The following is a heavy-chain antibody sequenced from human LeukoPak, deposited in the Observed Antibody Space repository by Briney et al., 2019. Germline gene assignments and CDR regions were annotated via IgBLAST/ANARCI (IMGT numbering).Heavy chain of an antibody. V-gene: IGHV4-59*08. CDR2: IYYSGST. D-gene: IGHD5-18*01. J-gene: IGHJ4*02. Sequence: GSLRLSCAASGFTVSSNYMSWIRQPPGKGLEWIGSIYYSGSTNYNPSLESRVTMSVDTSKNQFSLKLTSVTAADTAVYYCARLGVASRGYSFGPDYWGQGTLVTVSS. CDR3: ARLGVASRGYSFGPDY. CDR1: GFTVSSNY.